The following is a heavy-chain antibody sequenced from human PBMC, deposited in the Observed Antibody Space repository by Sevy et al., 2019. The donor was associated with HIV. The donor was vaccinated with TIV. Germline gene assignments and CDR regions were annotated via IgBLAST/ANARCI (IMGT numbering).Heavy chain of an antibody. CDR3: ARLNYGDYSNYFDP. D-gene: IGHD4-17*01. CDR2: IYYSGTT. J-gene: IGHJ5*02. CDR1: GGSISSNSYY. V-gene: IGHV4-39*01. Sequence: SETLSLTCTVSGGSISSNSYYWVWIRQPPGKGLELIGSIYYSGTTYYNPSLKSRVTISIDTSKTQFSLKLSSVTAADTAIFYCARLNYGDYSNYFDPWGQGSLVTVSS.